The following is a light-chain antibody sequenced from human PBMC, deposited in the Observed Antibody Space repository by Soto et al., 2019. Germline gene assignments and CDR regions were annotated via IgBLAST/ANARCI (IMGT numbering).Light chain of an antibody. J-gene: IGKJ1*01. V-gene: IGKV1-5*01. CDR3: QQVNNYPQT. CDR2: DAS. Sequence: DNQITQDPSTRCASVGYSGTVSCRASHSVLSRLAWYQQKPGQAPDLLISDASNLARGVPSRFSGSGSGTEFTLTITSLQPEDFATYYCQQVNNYPQTFGQGTKVDIK. CDR1: HSVLSR.